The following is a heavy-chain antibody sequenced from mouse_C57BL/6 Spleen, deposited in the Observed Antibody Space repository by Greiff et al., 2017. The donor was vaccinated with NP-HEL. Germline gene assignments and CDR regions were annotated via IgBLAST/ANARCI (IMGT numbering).Heavy chain of an antibody. Sequence: EVKPMESGGGLVKPGGSLKLSCAASGFTFSSYTMSWVRQTPEKRLEWVATISGGGGNTYYPDSVKGRFTISRDNAKNTLYLQMSSLRSEDTALYYCARQSTMVTSPWFAYWGQGTLVTVSA. CDR3: ARQSTMVTSPWFAY. D-gene: IGHD2-2*01. J-gene: IGHJ3*01. CDR1: GFTFSSYT. CDR2: ISGGGGNT. V-gene: IGHV5-9*01.